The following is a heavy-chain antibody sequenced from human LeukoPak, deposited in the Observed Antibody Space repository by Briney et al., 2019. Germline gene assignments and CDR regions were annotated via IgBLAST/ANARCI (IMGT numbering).Heavy chain of an antibody. CDR2: IYHSGST. CDR3: ARLTLIYDILTGYKTQDAFDI. CDR1: GYSISSGYY. D-gene: IGHD3-9*01. Sequence: PSETLSLTCTVSGYSISSGYYWGWIRQPPGKGLEWIGSIYHSGSTYYNPSLKSRVTISVDTSKNQFSLKLSSVTAADTAVYYCARLTLIYDILTGYKTQDAFDIWGQGTMVTVSS. V-gene: IGHV4-38-2*02. J-gene: IGHJ3*02.